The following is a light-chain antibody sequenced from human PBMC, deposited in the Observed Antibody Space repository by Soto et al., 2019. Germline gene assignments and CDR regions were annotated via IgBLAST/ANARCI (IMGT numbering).Light chain of an antibody. CDR2: DRS. V-gene: IGLV1-51*01. J-gene: IGLJ1*01. CDR1: NSNIGNNY. Sequence: QSALTQPPSVSAAPGQTVTISCSGSNSNIGNNYVSWYQQLPGTAPKLLIYDRSNRPSGIPDRFSGSKSGTSATLAITGLQTGDEAEYYCGTWDSSLSAYVFGTGTKLTVL. CDR3: GTWDSSLSAYV.